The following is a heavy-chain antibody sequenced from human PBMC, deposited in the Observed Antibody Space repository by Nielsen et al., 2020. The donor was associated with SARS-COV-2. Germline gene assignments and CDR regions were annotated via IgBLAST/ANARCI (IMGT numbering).Heavy chain of an antibody. CDR1: GGTFSSYA. CDR3: ARSGWFGELRGFDY. CDR2: IIPIFGTA. V-gene: IGHV1-69*05. Sequence: SVKVSCKASGGTFSSYAISWVRQAPGQGLEWMGGIIPIFGTANYAQKFQGRVTMTRDTSTSTVYMELSSLRSDDTAVYYCARSGWFGELRGFDYWGQGTLVTVSS. J-gene: IGHJ4*02. D-gene: IGHD3-10*01.